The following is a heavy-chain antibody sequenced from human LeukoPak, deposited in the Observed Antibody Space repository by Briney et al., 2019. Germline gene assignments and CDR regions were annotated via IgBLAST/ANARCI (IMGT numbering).Heavy chain of an antibody. V-gene: IGHV3-74*01. J-gene: IGHJ4*02. CDR3: TRSVFPYYFDC. CDR1: GFTFSRYW. CDR2: TNNDGSST. Sequence: GGSLRLSCAASGFTFSRYWMHWVRQAPGKGLVWVSRTNNDGSSTTYADFVKGRFTSSRDNAKNTLYLQMDSLRAEDTAVYYCTRSVFPYYFDCWGQGTLVTVSS. D-gene: IGHD3-10*02.